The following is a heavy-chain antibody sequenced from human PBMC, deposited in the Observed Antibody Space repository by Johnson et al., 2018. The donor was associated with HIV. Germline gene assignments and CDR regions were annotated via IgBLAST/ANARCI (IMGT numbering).Heavy chain of an antibody. CDR1: GFTFSNVW. Sequence: EVQLVESGGGLVKPGGSLRLSCAASGFTFSNVWMTWVRQSPGKGLEWVGRIKSKTSGGTADYTAPLKGRFTISRDDSKNTLYLQMNSLKTEDTAVYYCARGSRYTYDNDDAYLLQAFDMWGQGTMVTVSS. V-gene: IGHV3-15*01. CDR3: ARGSRYTYDNDDAYLLQAFDM. J-gene: IGHJ3*02. CDR2: IKSKTSGGTA. D-gene: IGHD3-22*01.